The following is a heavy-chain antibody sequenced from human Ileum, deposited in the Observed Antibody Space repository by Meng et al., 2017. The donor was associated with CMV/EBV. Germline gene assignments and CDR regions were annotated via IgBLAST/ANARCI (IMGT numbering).Heavy chain of an antibody. CDR1: GFPFSDYY. D-gene: IGHD2-21*01. Sequence: GFPFSDYYLIWIRQAPGKGLEWVSYISSRGSGSPTYYADSVKGRFTISRDYAKNSQYLHMKNLRAEDTGVYYCARVCGGDCYGAFDYWGQGTLVTVSS. J-gene: IGHJ4*02. CDR3: ARVCGGDCYGAFDY. V-gene: IGHV3-11*04. CDR2: ISSRGSGSPT.